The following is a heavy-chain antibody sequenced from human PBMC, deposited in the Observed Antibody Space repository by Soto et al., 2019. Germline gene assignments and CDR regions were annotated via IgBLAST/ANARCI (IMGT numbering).Heavy chain of an antibody. V-gene: IGHV3-23*01. CDR3: AKDFSITMIVVVISYFDY. Sequence: GGSLRLSCSGSGFIFSIYAMSWVRQAPGKGLEWVSAISGSGGSTYYADSVKGRFTISRDNSKNTLYLQMSSLRAEDTAVYYCAKDFSITMIVVVISYFDYWGQGTLVTVSS. D-gene: IGHD3-22*01. CDR1: GFIFSIYA. J-gene: IGHJ4*02. CDR2: ISGSGGST.